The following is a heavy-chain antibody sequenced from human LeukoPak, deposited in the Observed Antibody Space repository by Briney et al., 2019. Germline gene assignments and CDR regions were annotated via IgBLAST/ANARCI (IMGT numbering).Heavy chain of an antibody. CDR3: AGDHVGGGSCYLA. J-gene: IGHJ5*02. Sequence: GASVKVSCRASGYTFTSYGISWVRQAPGQGLEWMGWISAYNGNTNYAQKLQGRVTMTTDTSTSTAYMELRSLRSDDTAVYYCAGDHVGGGSCYLAWGQGTLVTVSS. CDR1: GYTFTSYG. V-gene: IGHV1-18*01. D-gene: IGHD2-15*01. CDR2: ISAYNGNT.